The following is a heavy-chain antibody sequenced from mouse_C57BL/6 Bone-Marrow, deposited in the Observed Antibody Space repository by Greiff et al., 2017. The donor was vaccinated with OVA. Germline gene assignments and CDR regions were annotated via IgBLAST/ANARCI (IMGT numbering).Heavy chain of an antibody. Sequence: EVQRVESGGGLVKPGGSLKLSCAASRFTFSDYGMHWVRQAPEKGLEWVAYISSGSSTIYYADTVKGRFTISRDNAKNTLFLQMTSLRSEDTAMYYCAKVRRAFMDYWGQGTSVTVSS. CDR2: ISSGSSTI. CDR3: AKVRRAFMDY. CDR1: RFTFSDYG. D-gene: IGHD2-14*01. J-gene: IGHJ4*01. V-gene: IGHV5-17*01.